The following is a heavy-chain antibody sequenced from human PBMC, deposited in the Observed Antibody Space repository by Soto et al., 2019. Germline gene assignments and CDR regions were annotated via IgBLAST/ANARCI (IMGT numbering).Heavy chain of an antibody. Sequence: PSETLSLTCTVSGGSVSSGSYYWSWIRQPPGKGLEWIGYIYYSGSTNYNPSLKSRVTISVDTSKNQFSLKLSSVTAADTAVYYCASCGGDCYANWGQGTLVTVSS. V-gene: IGHV4-61*01. CDR1: GGSVSSGSYY. D-gene: IGHD2-21*02. J-gene: IGHJ4*02. CDR2: IYYSGST. CDR3: ASCGGDCYAN.